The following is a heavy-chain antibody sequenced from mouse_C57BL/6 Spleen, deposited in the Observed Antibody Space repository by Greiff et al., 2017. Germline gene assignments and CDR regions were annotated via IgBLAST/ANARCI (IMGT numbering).Heavy chain of an antibody. D-gene: IGHD2-2*01. CDR3: ARHGYDGYLDY. CDR1: GFTFSDYG. V-gene: IGHV5-17*01. J-gene: IGHJ2*01. Sequence: EVKLVESGGGLVKPGASLKLSCAASGFTFSDYGMHWVRQAPEKGLEWVAYISSGSSTIYYADTVKGRFTISRDNAKNTLFLQMTSLTSEDTAMYYCARHGYDGYLDYWGQGTTLTVSS. CDR2: ISSGSSTI.